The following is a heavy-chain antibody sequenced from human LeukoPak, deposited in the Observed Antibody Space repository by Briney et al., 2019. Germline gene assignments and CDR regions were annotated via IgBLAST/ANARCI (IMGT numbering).Heavy chain of an antibody. V-gene: IGHV4-59*01. J-gene: IGHJ4*02. CDR3: ARDLSITMVRAPFY. Sequence: PSETLSLTCTVSGDSISSYYWTWIRQPPGKGLEWIGYIYYSGTTNYNPSLKSRVTISVDTSKNQFSLRLSSVTAADTAVYYCARDLSITMVRAPFYWGPGTPVTVSS. CDR1: GDSISSYY. CDR2: IYYSGTT. D-gene: IGHD3-10*01.